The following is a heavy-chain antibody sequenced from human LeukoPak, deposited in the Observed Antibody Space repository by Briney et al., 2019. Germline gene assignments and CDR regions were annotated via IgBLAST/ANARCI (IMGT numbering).Heavy chain of an antibody. CDR1: GFTFSSYA. V-gene: IGHV3-30*04. CDR3: ARAPWSGPFDP. CDR2: ISYDGSNK. Sequence: GGSLRLSCAASGFTFSSYAMHWVRQAPGKGLEWVAVISYDGSNKYYADSVKGRFTISRDNSKNTLYLQMNSLRAEDTAVYYCARAPWSGPFDPWGQGTLVTVSS. D-gene: IGHD3-10*01. J-gene: IGHJ5*02.